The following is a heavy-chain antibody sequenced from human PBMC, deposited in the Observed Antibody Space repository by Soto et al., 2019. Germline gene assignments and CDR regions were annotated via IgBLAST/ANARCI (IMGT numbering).Heavy chain of an antibody. CDR3: ARGRYDSSGYYLTHYDY. V-gene: IGHV4-59*01. Sequence: PSETLSLTCTVSGGSISSYYWSWIRQPPGKGLEWIGYIYYSGSTNYNPSLKSRVTISVDTSKNQFSLKLSSVTAADTAVYYCARGRYDSSGYYLTHYDYWGPGNPGHRLL. J-gene: IGHJ4*02. CDR1: GGSISSYY. CDR2: IYYSGST. D-gene: IGHD3-22*01.